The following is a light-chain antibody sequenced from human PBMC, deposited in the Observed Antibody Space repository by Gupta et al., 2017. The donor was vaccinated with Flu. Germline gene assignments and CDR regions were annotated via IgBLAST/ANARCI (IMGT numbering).Light chain of an antibody. Sequence: AIQMTQSPSSLSAFVGDRVTITCRASQDIRNEVAWYQQRPGEAPNLLIYGASNLQSGVPSRFSGSGSGTYFSLTISSLQPEDCATYYCLHDYNYPRTFGQGTKVVSK. CDR1: QDIRNE. CDR2: GAS. J-gene: IGKJ1*01. CDR3: LHDYNYPRT. V-gene: IGKV1-6*01.